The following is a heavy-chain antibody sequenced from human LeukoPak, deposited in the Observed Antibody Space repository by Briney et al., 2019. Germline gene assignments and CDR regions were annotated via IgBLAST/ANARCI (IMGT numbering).Heavy chain of an antibody. J-gene: IGHJ6*02. Sequence: SQFLSLTCAISGDSVSSNSAAWNWIRQSPSRGLEWLGRTYCRSKWYNDYAVSVKSRITINPDTSKNQFSLQLNSVTPEDTAVYYCARVMYYYGSGSPGYYYGMDVWGQGTTVTVSS. CDR1: GDSVSSNSAA. CDR2: TYCRSKWYN. CDR3: ARVMYYYGSGSPGYYYGMDV. D-gene: IGHD3-10*01. V-gene: IGHV6-1*01.